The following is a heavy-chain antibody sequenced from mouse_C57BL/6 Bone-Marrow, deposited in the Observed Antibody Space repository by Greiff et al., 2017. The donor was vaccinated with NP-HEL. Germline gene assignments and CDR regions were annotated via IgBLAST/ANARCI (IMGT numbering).Heavy chain of an antibody. D-gene: IGHD2-3*01. CDR2: INPSNGGT. Sequence: QVQLQQPGTELVKPGASVKLSCKASGYTFTSYWMHWVKQRPGQGLEWIGNINPSNGGTNYNEKFKSKATLTVDKSSSTAYMQLSSLTSEDSAVDYCARWGLGWLLRSYYYAMDYWGQGTSVTVSS. V-gene: IGHV1-53*01. J-gene: IGHJ4*01. CDR1: GYTFTSYW. CDR3: ARWGLGWLLRSYYYAMDY.